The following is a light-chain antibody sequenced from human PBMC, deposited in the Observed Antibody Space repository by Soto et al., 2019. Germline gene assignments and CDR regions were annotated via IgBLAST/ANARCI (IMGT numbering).Light chain of an antibody. V-gene: IGKV1-12*01. CDR2: TGS. Sequence: QMRRAPSEVRSSVGARHTNTYRASQGIKNWLAWYQQKPGKAPNLLIYTGSSLQSGVPSRFSGSGSGRDFTFTINSLQPEDLATHYSQQAASFPNTFGRGTRLEI. J-gene: IGKJ5*01. CDR1: QGIKNW. CDR3: QQAASFPNT.